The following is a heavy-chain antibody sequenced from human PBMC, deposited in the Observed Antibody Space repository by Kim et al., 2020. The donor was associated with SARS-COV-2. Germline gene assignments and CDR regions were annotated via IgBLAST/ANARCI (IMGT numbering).Heavy chain of an antibody. CDR3: ARARGPYSSLLRY. D-gene: IGHD6-13*01. J-gene: IGHJ4*02. Sequence: NPSLQSRVTISVDTSKNQFSLKLSSVTAADTAVYYCARARGPYSSLLRYWGQGTLVTVSS. V-gene: IGHV4-4*09.